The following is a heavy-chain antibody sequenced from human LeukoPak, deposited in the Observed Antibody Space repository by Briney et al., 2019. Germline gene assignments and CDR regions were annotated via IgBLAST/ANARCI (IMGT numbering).Heavy chain of an antibody. J-gene: IGHJ5*02. CDR3: AREVPRAWFDP. CDR2: IYYSGST. V-gene: IGHV4-59*01. Sequence: SETLSLTCTVSGGSISSYYWSWIRQPPGKGLEWIGYIYYSGSTNYNPSLKSRVTISVDTSKNRFSLKLSSVTAADTAVYYCAREVPRAWFDPWGQGTLVTVSS. CDR1: GGSISSYY.